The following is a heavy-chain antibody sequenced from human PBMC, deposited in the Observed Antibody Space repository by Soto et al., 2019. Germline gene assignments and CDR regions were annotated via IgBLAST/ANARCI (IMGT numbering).Heavy chain of an antibody. CDR1: GYTFTTYG. J-gene: IGHJ4*02. V-gene: IGHV1-18*01. Sequence: VKVSCKTSGYTFTTYGIAWVRQAPGQGLEWMGWITTDRGKTTYPQKFQGRVTMTTDTPTSTAYMELRSLRSDDTAVYYCATRSPAFDYWGQGTLVTVSS. CDR3: ATRSPAFDY. CDR2: ITTDRGKT.